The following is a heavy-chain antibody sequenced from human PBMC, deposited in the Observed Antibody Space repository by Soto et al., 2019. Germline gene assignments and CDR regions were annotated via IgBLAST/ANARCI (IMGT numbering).Heavy chain of an antibody. V-gene: IGHV1-2*04. J-gene: IGHJ3*02. CDR3: ARDGGAARFYAFDI. Sequence: ASVKVYCKASGYTFTCDYMHWVRQTLGQGLEWMGWINPNSGGTNYAQKFQGWVTMTRDTSISTAYMELSRLRSDDTAVYYCARDGGAARFYAFDIWGQGTMVTV. CDR1: GYTFTCDY. CDR2: INPNSGGT. D-gene: IGHD6-6*01.